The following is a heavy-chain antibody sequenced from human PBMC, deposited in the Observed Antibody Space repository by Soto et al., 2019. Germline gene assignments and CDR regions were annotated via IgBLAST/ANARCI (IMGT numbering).Heavy chain of an antibody. CDR2: IIPILGIA. CDR3: ARDLGYCSSTSCYDY. D-gene: IGHD2-2*01. Sequence: SVKVSCKASGGTFSSYTISWVRQAPGQGLEWMGRIIPILGIANYAQKFQGRVTITADKSTSTAYMELSSLRSEDTAVYYCARDLGYCSSTSCYDYWGQGAPVTVSS. J-gene: IGHJ4*02. CDR1: GGTFSSYT. V-gene: IGHV1-69*04.